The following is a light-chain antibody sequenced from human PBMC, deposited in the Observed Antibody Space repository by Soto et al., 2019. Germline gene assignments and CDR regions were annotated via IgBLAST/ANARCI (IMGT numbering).Light chain of an antibody. CDR3: QQYNNWPRT. V-gene: IGKV1-9*01. J-gene: IGKJ1*01. CDR1: HDISTY. Sequence: DIQLTQSPSLLSASVGDRVTITCRASHDISTYLAWYQQKPGKAPKLMIYEASTLQSGVPSRFSGSGSGTDFTLTISSLQPEDFAVYYCQQYNNWPRTFGQGTKVDIK. CDR2: EAS.